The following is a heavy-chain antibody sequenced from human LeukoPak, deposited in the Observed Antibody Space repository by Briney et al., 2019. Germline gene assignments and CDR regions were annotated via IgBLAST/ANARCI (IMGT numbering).Heavy chain of an antibody. Sequence: SETLSLTCTVSGGSISSYYWSWIRQPPGKRLEWIGYIYYSGSTNYNPSLKSRVTISVDTSKNQFSLKLSSVTTADTAVYYCARSSGYYAPLDYWGQGTLVTVSS. D-gene: IGHD3-22*01. CDR3: ARSSGYYAPLDY. CDR1: GGSISSYY. CDR2: IYYSGST. V-gene: IGHV4-59*01. J-gene: IGHJ4*02.